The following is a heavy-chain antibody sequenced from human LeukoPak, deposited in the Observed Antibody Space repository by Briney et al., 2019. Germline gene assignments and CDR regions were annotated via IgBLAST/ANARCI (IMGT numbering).Heavy chain of an antibody. D-gene: IGHD2/OR15-2a*01. J-gene: IGHJ4*02. Sequence: KPSETLSLTCAVSGYSISSGYYWGWIRQPPGKGLEWIGSIYHSGSTYYSPSLKSRVTISVDTSKNQFSLKLSSVTAADTAVYYCARARIFLGRFDYWGQGTLVTVSS. CDR3: ARARIFLGRFDY. CDR2: IYHSGST. V-gene: IGHV4-38-2*01. CDR1: GYSISSGYY.